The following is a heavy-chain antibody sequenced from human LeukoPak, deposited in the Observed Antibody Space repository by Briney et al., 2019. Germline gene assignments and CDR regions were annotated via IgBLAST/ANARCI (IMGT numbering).Heavy chain of an antibody. J-gene: IGHJ4*02. Sequence: PGGSLRLSCAASGFTFSSYWMSWVRQAPGKGLEWVAIVKEDGSEKLYVDSVKGRFTISRDNAKNSLYLQMDNLRAEDTAVYYCASGSGWTFEYWGQGTQVTVSP. V-gene: IGHV3-7*01. D-gene: IGHD6-19*01. CDR2: VKEDGSEK. CDR1: GFTFSSYW. CDR3: ASGSGWTFEY.